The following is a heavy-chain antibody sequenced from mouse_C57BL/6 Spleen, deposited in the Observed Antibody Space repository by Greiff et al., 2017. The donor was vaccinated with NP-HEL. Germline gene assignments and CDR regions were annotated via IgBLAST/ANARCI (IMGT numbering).Heavy chain of an antibody. Sequence: EVKLEESGGGLVKPGGSLKLSCAASGFTFSDYGMHWVRQAPEKGLEWVAYISSGSSTIYYADTVKGRFTISRDNAKNTLFLQMTSLRSEDTAMYYCARRLLNYAMDYWGQGTSVTVSS. V-gene: IGHV5-17*01. D-gene: IGHD2-3*01. CDR1: GFTFSDYG. CDR2: ISSGSSTI. J-gene: IGHJ4*01. CDR3: ARRLLNYAMDY.